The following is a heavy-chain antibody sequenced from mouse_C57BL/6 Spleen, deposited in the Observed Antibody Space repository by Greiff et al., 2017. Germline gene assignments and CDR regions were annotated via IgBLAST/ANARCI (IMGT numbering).Heavy chain of an antibody. D-gene: IGHD1-1*01. CDR2: IWSGGST. CDR3: ASITTESYYYAMDY. CDR1: GFSLTSYG. J-gene: IGHJ4*01. Sequence: VKLQESGPGLVQPSQSLSITCTVSGFSLTSYGVHWVRQSPGKGLEWLGVIWSGGSTDYNAAFISRLSISKDNSKSQVFFKMNSLQADDTAIYYCASITTESYYYAMDYWGQGTSVTVSS. V-gene: IGHV2-2*01.